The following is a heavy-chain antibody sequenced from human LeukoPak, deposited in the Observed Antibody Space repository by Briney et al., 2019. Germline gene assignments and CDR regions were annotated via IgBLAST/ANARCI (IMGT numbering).Heavy chain of an antibody. V-gene: IGHV3-48*01. J-gene: IGHJ4*02. CDR1: GFTFSSYS. CDR3: AKDGRSWNFDY. CDR2: ISSSSSTI. Sequence: GGSLRLSCAASGFTFSSYSMNWVRQAPGKGLEWVSYISSSSSTIYYADSVKGRFTISRDNAKNTLYLQMNSLRAEDTAVYYCAKDGRSWNFDYWGQGTLVTVSS. D-gene: IGHD6-6*01.